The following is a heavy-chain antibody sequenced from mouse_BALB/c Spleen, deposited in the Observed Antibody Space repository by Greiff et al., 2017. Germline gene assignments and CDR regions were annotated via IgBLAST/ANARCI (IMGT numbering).Heavy chain of an antibody. Sequence: DVKLVESGGGLVQPGGSRKLSCAASGFTFSSFGMHWVRQAPEKGLEWVAYISSGSSTIYYADTVKGRFTISRDNPKNTLFLQMTSLRSEDTAMYYCARYDAQYYYAMDYWGQGTSVTVSS. CDR2: ISSGSSTI. J-gene: IGHJ4*01. D-gene: IGHD2-14*01. CDR1: GFTFSSFG. CDR3: ARYDAQYYYAMDY. V-gene: IGHV5-17*02.